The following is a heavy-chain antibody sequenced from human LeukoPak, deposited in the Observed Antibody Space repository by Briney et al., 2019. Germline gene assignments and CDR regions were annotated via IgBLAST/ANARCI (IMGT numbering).Heavy chain of an antibody. J-gene: IGHJ4*02. CDR2: INSDGSST. D-gene: IGHD2-2*01. Sequence: QPGGSLRLSCAASGFTFSSYWMHWVRQAPGKGLVWVSRINSDGSSTSYADSVKGRFTISRDNAKNTLYLQMNSLRAEDTAVCYCAREGDCSSTSCYPFDYWGQGTLVTVSS. CDR3: AREGDCSSTSCYPFDY. CDR1: GFTFSSYW. V-gene: IGHV3-74*01.